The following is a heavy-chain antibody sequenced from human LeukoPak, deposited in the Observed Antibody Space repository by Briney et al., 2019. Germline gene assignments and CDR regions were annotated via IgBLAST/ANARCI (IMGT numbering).Heavy chain of an antibody. J-gene: IGHJ4*02. CDR2: IRAYNGNT. CDR3: AREHGRGSYSPYFDY. V-gene: IGHV1-18*01. D-gene: IGHD1-26*01. Sequence: ASVKVSCKASGYTFTSYGISWVRQAPRQGLEWMGWIRAYNGNTNYAQKLQGRVTMTTDTSTSTAYMELRSLRSDDTAVYYCAREHGRGSYSPYFDYWGQGTLVTVSS. CDR1: GYTFTSYG.